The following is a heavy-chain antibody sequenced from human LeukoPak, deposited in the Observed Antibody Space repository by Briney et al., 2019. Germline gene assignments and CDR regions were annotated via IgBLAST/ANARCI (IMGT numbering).Heavy chain of an antibody. D-gene: IGHD6-13*01. J-gene: IGHJ4*02. V-gene: IGHV4-34*01. Sequence: PSETLSLTCAVYGGSFSGYYWSWIRQPPGKGLEWIGEINHSGSTNYNPSLKSRVTISVDTSKNQFSLKLSSVTAADTAVYYCARRLYSSSWEPVIRPYYFDYWGQGTLVTVSS. CDR1: GGSFSGYY. CDR3: ARRLYSSSWEPVIRPYYFDY. CDR2: INHSGST.